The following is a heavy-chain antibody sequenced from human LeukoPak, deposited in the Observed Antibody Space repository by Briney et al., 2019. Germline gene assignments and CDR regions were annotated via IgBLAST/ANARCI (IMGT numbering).Heavy chain of an antibody. CDR1: GGSFSGYC. CDR2: INHSGST. D-gene: IGHD2-2*02. V-gene: IGHV4-34*01. CDR3: ARGSIVVVPAAIGDYYYYGMDV. Sequence: SETLSLTCAVYGGSFSGYCWSWIRQPPGKGLEWIGEINHSGSTNYNPSLKSRVTISVDTSKNQFSLKLSSVTAADTAVYYCARGSIVVVPAAIGDYYYYGMDVWGQGTTVTVSS. J-gene: IGHJ6*02.